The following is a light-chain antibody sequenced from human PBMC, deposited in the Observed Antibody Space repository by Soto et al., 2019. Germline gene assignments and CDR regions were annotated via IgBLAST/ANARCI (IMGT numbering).Light chain of an antibody. CDR1: QSISTY. CDR2: KAS. CDR3: QQYNTYSRT. Sequence: DIQMTQSPSSLSASVGDRFSITCRASQSISTYLAWYQQKPGKAPKXXIYKASSLESGVPSRFSGSGSGAEFTLTISSLQTDDGATYYCQQYNTYSRTFGQGTKVDIK. J-gene: IGKJ1*01. V-gene: IGKV1-5*03.